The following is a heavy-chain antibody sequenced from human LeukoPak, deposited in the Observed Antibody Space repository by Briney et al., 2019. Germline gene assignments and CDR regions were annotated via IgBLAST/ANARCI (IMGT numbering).Heavy chain of an antibody. J-gene: IGHJ4*02. CDR2: ISYDVSNK. CDR1: GFTFSSYG. D-gene: IGHD4-17*01. Sequence: GGSLRLSCAASGFTFSSYGMHWVRQAPGKGLEWVAVISYDVSNKYYADSVKGRFTISRDNSKNTLYLQMNSLRAEDTAVYYCAKGEDYGDFDYWGQGTLVTVSS. V-gene: IGHV3-30*18. CDR3: AKGEDYGDFDY.